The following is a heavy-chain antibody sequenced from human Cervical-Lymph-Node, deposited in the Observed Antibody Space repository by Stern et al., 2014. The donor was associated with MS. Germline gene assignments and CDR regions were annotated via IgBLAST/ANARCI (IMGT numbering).Heavy chain of an antibody. J-gene: IGHJ6*02. Sequence: QDQLVESGPGLVKPSQTLSLTCTVSGDSISSGSYYWSWIRQPAGKGLEWIGRIYTRGGTDCKPSLKSRVTVAVDTSKNQFSLKLISATAADTAVYYCARDHPPDVHYYYGMDVWGPGTTVTVS. CDR3: ARDHPPDVHYYYGMDV. D-gene: IGHD6-6*01. CDR2: IYTRGGT. V-gene: IGHV4-61*02. CDR1: GDSISSGSYY.